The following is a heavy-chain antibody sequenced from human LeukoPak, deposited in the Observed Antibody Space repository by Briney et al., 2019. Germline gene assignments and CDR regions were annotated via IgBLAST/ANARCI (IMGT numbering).Heavy chain of an antibody. V-gene: IGHV4-34*01. Sequence: SETLSLTRAVYGGSFSGYYWSWIRQPPGKGLEWIGEINHSGSTNYNPSLKSRVTISVDTSKNQFSLKLSSVTAADTAVYYCARAVAGTGNFDYWGQGTLVTVSS. J-gene: IGHJ4*02. D-gene: IGHD6-19*01. CDR2: INHSGST. CDR1: GGSFSGYY. CDR3: ARAVAGTGNFDY.